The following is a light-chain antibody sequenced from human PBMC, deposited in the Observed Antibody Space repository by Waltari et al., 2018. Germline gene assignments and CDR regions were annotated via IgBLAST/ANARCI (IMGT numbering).Light chain of an antibody. J-gene: IGLJ3*02. CDR1: SSDVGSHNY. CDR3: ASFVGSDNWV. Sequence: QSALTQPPSASGSPGQSVTISCTGTSSDVGSHNYVSWYQQHPGKAPKPIIFEVNKWPSGVPARFSGSKSGNTASLTVSVLQTEDEADYYCASFVGSDNWVFGGGTKLTVL. CDR2: EVN. V-gene: IGLV2-8*01.